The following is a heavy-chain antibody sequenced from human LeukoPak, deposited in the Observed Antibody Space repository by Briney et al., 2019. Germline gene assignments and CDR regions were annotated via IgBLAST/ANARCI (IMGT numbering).Heavy chain of an antibody. J-gene: IGHJ4*02. D-gene: IGHD1-26*01. CDR1: GFTLSSYW. V-gene: IGHV3-7*01. Sequence: PGGSLRLPCAASGFTLSSYWMSWVRQAPGKGLEWVASIKPDGTEKYYGDSLKGRFTISRDNAKNSLYLQMNSLTAEDTAAYYCASGSYFDDWGQGTLVTVSS. CDR2: IKPDGTEK. CDR3: ASGSYFDD.